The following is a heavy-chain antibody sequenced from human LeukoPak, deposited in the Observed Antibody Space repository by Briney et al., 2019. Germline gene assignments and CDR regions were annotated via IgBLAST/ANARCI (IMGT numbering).Heavy chain of an antibody. CDR3: AKDSGSGSYSNYFDY. CDR1: GLTISDYW. Sequence: GGSLRLSCVASGLTISDYWMHWVRQVPGKGLVWVSRINNDGSSTRYAESVKGRFTISKDNAKNTLYLQMNSLRAEDTALYYCAKDSGSGSYSNYFDYWGQGTLVTVSS. J-gene: IGHJ4*02. CDR2: INNDGSST. V-gene: IGHV3-74*01. D-gene: IGHD3-10*01.